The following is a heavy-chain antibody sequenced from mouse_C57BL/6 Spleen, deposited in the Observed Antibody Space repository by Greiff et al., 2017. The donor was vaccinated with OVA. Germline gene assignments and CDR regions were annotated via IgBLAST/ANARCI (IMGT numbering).Heavy chain of an antibody. CDR3: ARSHYYGSNHWYFDV. CDR2: IDPEDGET. D-gene: IGHD1-1*01. V-gene: IGHV14-2*01. Sequence: EVQRVESGAELVKPGASVKLSCTASGFNIKDYYMHWVKQRTEQGLEWIGRIDPEDGETKYAPKFQGKATITADTSSNTAYLQLSSLTSEDTAVYYCARSHYYGSNHWYFDVWGTGTTVTVSS. J-gene: IGHJ1*03. CDR1: GFNIKDYY.